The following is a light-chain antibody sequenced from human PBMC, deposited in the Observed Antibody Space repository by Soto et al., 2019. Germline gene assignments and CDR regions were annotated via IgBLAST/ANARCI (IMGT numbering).Light chain of an antibody. CDR2: GAS. V-gene: IGKV3D-15*01. J-gene: IGKJ4*01. CDR1: QSVSSN. CDR3: QQYNNWPLT. Sequence: IVMRKSPAPRSGFARERTTLSCRASQSVSSNLAWYQQKPGQAPRLLIYGASTRATGIPARFSGSGSGTEFTLTISSLQSEDFAVYYCQQYNNWPLTFGGGTKVDIK.